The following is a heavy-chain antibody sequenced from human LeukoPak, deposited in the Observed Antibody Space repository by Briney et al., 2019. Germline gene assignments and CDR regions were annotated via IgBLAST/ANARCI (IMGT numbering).Heavy chain of an antibody. CDR2: INPNSGGT. Sequence: ASVKVSCKTSGYTFTDYYMHWVRQAPGQGLEWMGWINPNSGGTNYAQKFQGRVTMTRDTSISTAYMELSRLRSDDTAVYYCARSFGDGSSWFYYYYGMDVWGQGTTVTVSS. CDR1: GYTFTDYY. CDR3: ARSFGDGSSWFYYYYGMDV. J-gene: IGHJ6*02. D-gene: IGHD6-13*01. V-gene: IGHV1-2*02.